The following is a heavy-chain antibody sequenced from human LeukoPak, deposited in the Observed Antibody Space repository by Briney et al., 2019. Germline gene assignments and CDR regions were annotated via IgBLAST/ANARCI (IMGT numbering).Heavy chain of an antibody. Sequence: ASVKVSCKDSGYTFTGYYMHWVRQAPGQGLEWMGWINPNSGGTNYAQKFQGRVTMTRDTSISTAYMELSRLRSDDTAVYYCARDVGDIVVVVAARPGFDPWGQGTLVTVSS. V-gene: IGHV1-2*02. CDR3: ARDVGDIVVVVAARPGFDP. CDR2: INPNSGGT. D-gene: IGHD2-15*01. J-gene: IGHJ5*02. CDR1: GYTFTGYY.